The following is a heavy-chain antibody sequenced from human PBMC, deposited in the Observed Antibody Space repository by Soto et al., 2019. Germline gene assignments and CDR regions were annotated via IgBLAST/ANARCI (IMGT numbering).Heavy chain of an antibody. CDR1: GGTFSSYA. CDR2: IIPIFGTA. V-gene: IGHV1-69*13. D-gene: IGHD5-12*01. J-gene: IGHJ4*02. CDR3: ARGRDGYNSIFYFDY. Sequence: ASVTVSCQASGGTFSSYAISWVRQAPGQGLEWMGGIIPIFGTANYAQKFQGRVTITADESTSTAYMELSSLRSEDTAVYYCARGRDGYNSIFYFDYWGQGTLVTVSS.